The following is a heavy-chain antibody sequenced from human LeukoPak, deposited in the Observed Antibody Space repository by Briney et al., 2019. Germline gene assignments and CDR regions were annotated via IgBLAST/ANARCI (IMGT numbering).Heavy chain of an antibody. V-gene: IGHV4-59*12. J-gene: IGHJ4*02. CDR3: ARGLWFGDTPPGY. CDR2: IYYSANA. CDR1: GGSITSYY. D-gene: IGHD3-10*01. Sequence: SETLSLTCSVSGGSITSYYWSWIRQPPGKGLEWIGLIYYSANANYNPSLKSRVTISADTSKNQFSLKLSSVTAADTAVYYCARGLWFGDTPPGYWGQGTLVTVSS.